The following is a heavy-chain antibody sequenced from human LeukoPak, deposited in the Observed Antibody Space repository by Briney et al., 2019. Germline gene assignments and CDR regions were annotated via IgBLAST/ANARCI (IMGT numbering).Heavy chain of an antibody. J-gene: IGHJ4*02. CDR2: IIPIFGTA. V-gene: IGHV1-69*13. CDR3: ARSSDPCYYDSSGYLGY. Sequence: ASVKVSCKASGGTFSSYAISWVRQAPGQGLEWMGGIIPIFGTANYAQKFQGRVTITADESTSTAYMELSSLRSEDTAVYYCARSSDPCYYDSSGYLGYWGQGTLVTVSS. CDR1: GGTFSSYA. D-gene: IGHD3-22*01.